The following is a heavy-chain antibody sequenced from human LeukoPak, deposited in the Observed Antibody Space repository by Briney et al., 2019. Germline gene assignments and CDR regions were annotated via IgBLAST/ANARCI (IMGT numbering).Heavy chain of an antibody. CDR2: INPNSGGT. D-gene: IGHD2-2*01. Sequence: ASVKVSCKASGGTFSSYAISWVRQAPGQGLEWMGWINPNSGGTNYAQKFQGRVTMTRDTSISTAYMELSRLRSDDTAVYYCARDRENIVVVPAAIHYWGQGTLVTVSS. CDR3: ARDRENIVVVPAAIHY. V-gene: IGHV1-2*02. CDR1: GGTFSSYA. J-gene: IGHJ4*02.